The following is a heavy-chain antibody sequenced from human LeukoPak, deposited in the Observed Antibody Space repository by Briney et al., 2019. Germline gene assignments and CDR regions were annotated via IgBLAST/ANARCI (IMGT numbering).Heavy chain of an antibody. Sequence: GGSLRLSCAASGFTFSSYWMHWDRQARGKGLVWVPRINSDGSSTSYADSVKGRFTISRDNAKNTLYLQMNSLRAEDTAVYYCARVGCSSTSCYFAYWGQGTLVTVSS. J-gene: IGHJ4*02. CDR2: INSDGSST. D-gene: IGHD2-2*01. CDR1: GFTFSSYW. V-gene: IGHV3-74*01. CDR3: ARVGCSSTSCYFAY.